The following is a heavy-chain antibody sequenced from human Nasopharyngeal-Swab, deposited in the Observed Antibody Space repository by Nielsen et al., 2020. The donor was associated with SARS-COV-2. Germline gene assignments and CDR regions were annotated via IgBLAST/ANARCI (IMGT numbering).Heavy chain of an antibody. CDR2: IIPIFGTA. D-gene: IGHD2-2*01. CDR3: AGNRLPYCSSTSCSCYYMDV. Sequence: WVRQAPGQGLEWMGGIIPIFGTANYAQKFQGRVTITADESTSTAYMELSSLRSEDTAVYYCAGNRLPYCSSTSCSCYYMDVWGKGTTVTVSS. V-gene: IGHV1-69*01. J-gene: IGHJ6*03.